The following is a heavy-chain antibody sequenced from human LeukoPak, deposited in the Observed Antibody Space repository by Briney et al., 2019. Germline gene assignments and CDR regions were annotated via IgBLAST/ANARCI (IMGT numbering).Heavy chain of an antibody. Sequence: GGSLRLSCAASGFTFSSYGMHWVRQAPGKGLEWVAFIRYDGSNKYYADSVKGRFTISRDNSKNTLYLQMNSLRAEDTAVYYCATNGGLGYCSGGSCLLIDYWGQGTLGTVSS. CDR2: IRYDGSNK. CDR3: ATNGGLGYCSGGSCLLIDY. V-gene: IGHV3-30*02. CDR1: GFTFSSYG. D-gene: IGHD2-15*01. J-gene: IGHJ4*02.